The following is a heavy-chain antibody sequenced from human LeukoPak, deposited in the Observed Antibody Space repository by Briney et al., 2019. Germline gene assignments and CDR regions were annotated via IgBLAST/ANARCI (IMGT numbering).Heavy chain of an antibody. CDR2: LYHSGST. CDR1: GGSISTPGYY. Sequence: SETLSLTCTVSGGSISTPGYYWGWIRQPPGKGLEWIGSLYHSGSTYYKPSLKSRATISVDKSKNQCSLKLRSVTAADTAVYYCARHALATVTDPSFDYWGQETLVTVSS. CDR3: ARHALATVTDPSFDY. D-gene: IGHD2-21*02. V-gene: IGHV4-39*01. J-gene: IGHJ4*02.